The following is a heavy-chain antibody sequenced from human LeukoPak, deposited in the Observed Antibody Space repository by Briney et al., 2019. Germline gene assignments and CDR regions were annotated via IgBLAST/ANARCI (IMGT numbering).Heavy chain of an antibody. CDR3: TTCGYDRCGAFDI. CDR2: IKSKTDGGTT. D-gene: IGHD5-12*01. J-gene: IGHJ3*02. CDR1: GFTFSSYS. Sequence: GGSLRLSCAASGFTFSSYSMTWVRQAPGKGLEWVGRIKSKTDGGTTDYAAPVKGRFSISRDDSKNTLYLQMNSLETEDTAMYYCTTCGYDRCGAFDIWGQGTVVTVSS. V-gene: IGHV3-15*01.